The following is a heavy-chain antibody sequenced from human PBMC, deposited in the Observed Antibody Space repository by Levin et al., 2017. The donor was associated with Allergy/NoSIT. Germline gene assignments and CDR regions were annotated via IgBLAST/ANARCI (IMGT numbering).Heavy chain of an antibody. Sequence: GGSLRLSCAASGFTFSSYGMHWVRQAPGKGLEWVAVIWYDGSNKYYADSVKGRFTISRDNSKNTLYLQMNSLRAEDTAVYYCARDYSGLSIVGALDYWGQGTLVTVSS. CDR3: ARDYSGLSIVGALDY. CDR1: GFTFSSYG. J-gene: IGHJ4*02. D-gene: IGHD1-26*01. CDR2: IWYDGSNK. V-gene: IGHV3-33*01.